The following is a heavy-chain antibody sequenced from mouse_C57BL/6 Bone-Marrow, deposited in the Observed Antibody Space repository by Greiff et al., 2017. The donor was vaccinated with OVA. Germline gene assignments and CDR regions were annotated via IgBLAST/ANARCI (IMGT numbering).Heavy chain of an antibody. Sequence: VQLQQSGAELVRPGTSVKVSCKASGYAFTNYLIEWVKQRPGQGLEWIGVINPGSGGTNYNEKFKGKATLTADKSSSTAYMQLSSLTSEDSAVYFCARWGDGYPFYAMDYWGQGTSVTVSS. CDR2: INPGSGGT. D-gene: IGHD2-3*01. V-gene: IGHV1-54*01. CDR3: ARWGDGYPFYAMDY. CDR1: GYAFTNYL. J-gene: IGHJ4*01.